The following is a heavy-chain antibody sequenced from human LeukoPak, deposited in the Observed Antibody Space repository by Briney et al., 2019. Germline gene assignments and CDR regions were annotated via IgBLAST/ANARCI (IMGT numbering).Heavy chain of an antibody. CDR1: GYTFTSYD. CDR3: ARLFVGATRELSPHDY. V-gene: IGHV1-8*03. D-gene: IGHD1-26*01. CDR2: MNPNSGNT. J-gene: IGHJ4*02. Sequence: ASVKVSCKASGYTFTSYDINWVRQATGQGLEWMGWMNPNSGNTGYAQKFQGRVTITRNTSISTAYMELSSLRSEDTAVYYCARLFVGATRELSPHDYWGQGTLVTVSS.